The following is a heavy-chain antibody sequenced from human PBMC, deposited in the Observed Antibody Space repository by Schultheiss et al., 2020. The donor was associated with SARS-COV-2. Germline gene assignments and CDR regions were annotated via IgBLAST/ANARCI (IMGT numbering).Heavy chain of an antibody. V-gene: IGHV3-21*04. CDR1: GFTFSSYA. Sequence: GGSLRLSCAASGFTFSSYAMSWVRQAPGKGLEWVSSISSSSSYIYYADSVKGRFTISRDNAKNSLYLQMNSLRAEDTAVYYCAKDVPYYYDSSGYGGDWGQGTLVTVSS. CDR3: AKDVPYYYDSSGYGGD. J-gene: IGHJ4*02. CDR2: ISSSSSYI. D-gene: IGHD3-22*01.